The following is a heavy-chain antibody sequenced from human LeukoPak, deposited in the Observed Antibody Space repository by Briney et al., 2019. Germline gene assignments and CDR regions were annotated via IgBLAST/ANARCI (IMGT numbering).Heavy chain of an antibody. CDR3: AKEATVTTQYHFYGMDL. CDR2: SSGSGGKT. CDR1: GFIFSSYV. J-gene: IGHJ6*02. V-gene: IGHV3-23*01. Sequence: GGSLRLPCAASGFIFSSYVVSWVRQAPGKGLEWVSGSSGSGGKTYYADSVKGRFTISRDNSKNTLYLQMNSLRAEDTAVYYCAKEATVTTQYHFYGMDLWGQGTTVTVSS. D-gene: IGHD4-17*01.